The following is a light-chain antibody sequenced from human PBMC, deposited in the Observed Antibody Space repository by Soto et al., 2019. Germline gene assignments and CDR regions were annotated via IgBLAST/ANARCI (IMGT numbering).Light chain of an antibody. V-gene: IGKV1-27*01. CDR1: QGIRNF. CDR3: QKYSSVPV. CDR2: AAS. Sequence: DIQMTQSPTSLSASVGDRVTITCRASQGIRNFVAWYQQKPGKAPKLLIYAASTLQSGFPSRFSGSGSGTDFTLTINSLQPEDVATYYCQKYSSVPVFGPGTKVEIK. J-gene: IGKJ3*01.